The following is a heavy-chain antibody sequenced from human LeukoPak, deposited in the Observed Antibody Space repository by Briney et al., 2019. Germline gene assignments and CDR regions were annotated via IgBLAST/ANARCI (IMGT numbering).Heavy chain of an antibody. J-gene: IGHJ3*02. Sequence: ASVKVSCKASGYTFTSYAMNWVRQAPGQGLEWMGWINTNTGNPTFAQGFTGRFVFSLDTSVSTAYLQISSLKAEDTAVYYCAGGRSSSWYLDAFDIWGQGTMVTVSS. V-gene: IGHV7-4-1*02. CDR3: AGGRSSSWYLDAFDI. CDR2: INTNTGNP. D-gene: IGHD6-13*01. CDR1: GYTFTSYA.